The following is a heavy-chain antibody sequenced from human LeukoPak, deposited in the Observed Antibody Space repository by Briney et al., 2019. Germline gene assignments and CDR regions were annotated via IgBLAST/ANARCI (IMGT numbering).Heavy chain of an antibody. CDR1: GVSISSYY. CDR3: ARLRYPGWFDP. J-gene: IGHJ5*02. Sequence: PSETLSLTCTLSGVSISSYYWSWIRQPPGKGLDWIAYIYDSGSTNYNPSLKSRVTISVDTSKNKFSLKLSSVTAADTAVYYCARLRYPGWFDPWGQGTLVTVSS. CDR2: IYDSGST. V-gene: IGHV4-59*08. D-gene: IGHD1-14*01.